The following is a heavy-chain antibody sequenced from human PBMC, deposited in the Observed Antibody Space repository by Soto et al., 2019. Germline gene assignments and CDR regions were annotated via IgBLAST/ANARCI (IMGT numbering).Heavy chain of an antibody. J-gene: IGHJ5*02. V-gene: IGHV4-59*08. CDR2: IYYSGST. Sequence: PSETLSLTCTVXGGSISSYYWSWIRQPPGKGLEWIGYIYYSGSTNYNPSLKSRVTISVDTSKPQFSLKLSSVTAADTAVYYCARHTSRRYSRSGVAWFDPWGQGTLVTVSS. CDR3: ARHTSRRYSRSGVAWFDP. D-gene: IGHD6-6*01. CDR1: GGSISSYY.